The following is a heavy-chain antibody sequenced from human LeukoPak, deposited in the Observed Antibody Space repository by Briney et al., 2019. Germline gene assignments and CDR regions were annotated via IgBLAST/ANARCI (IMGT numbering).Heavy chain of an antibody. J-gene: IGHJ4*02. V-gene: IGHV3-7*01. Sequence: PGGSLRLSCAASGFTFDEYGMSWVRQAPGKGLAWVANIKQDGSEIYYVDSVKGRFTISRDNAKNSLYLQMNSLRAEDTAVYYCARVGRLLPFDYWGQGTLVTVSS. CDR2: IKQDGSEI. CDR1: GFTFDEYG. D-gene: IGHD2-15*01. CDR3: ARVGRLLPFDY.